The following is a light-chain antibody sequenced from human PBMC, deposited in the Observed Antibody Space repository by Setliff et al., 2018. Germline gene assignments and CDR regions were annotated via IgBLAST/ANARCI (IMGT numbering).Light chain of an antibody. V-gene: IGLV2-11*01. CDR2: DVT. CDR3: CSFAGTYYV. Sequence: QSALTQPRSVSGSPGQSVTISCTGTSSDVGAYNYVSWYQHHPGKVPKLMVYDVTKRPSGVPDRFSGSKSGNTASLTISGLQAEDEADYYCCSFAGTYYVFGSGTKVT. CDR1: SSDVGAYNY. J-gene: IGLJ1*01.